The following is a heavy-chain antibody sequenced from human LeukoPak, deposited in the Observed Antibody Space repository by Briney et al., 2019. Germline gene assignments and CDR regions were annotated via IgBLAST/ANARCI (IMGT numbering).Heavy chain of an antibody. CDR2: NYHSGST. CDR3: ARKGPYFDY. CDR1: GGSISSGGYS. Sequence: PSETLSLTCAVSGGSISSGGYSWSWIRQPPGKGLEWIGYNYHSGSTHYNPSLKSRVTISVDRSKNQFSLKLSSVTAADTAVYYCARKGPYFDYWGQGTLVTVSS. J-gene: IGHJ4*02. V-gene: IGHV4-30-2*01.